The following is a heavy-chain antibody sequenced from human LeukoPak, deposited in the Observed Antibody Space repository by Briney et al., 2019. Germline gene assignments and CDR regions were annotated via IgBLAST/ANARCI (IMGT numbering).Heavy chain of an antibody. Sequence: GGSLRLSCAASGFNFDDAMHWVRQAPGKGLEWVSIIYTAGGTNYADSVRGRFTISRDNSKNTVYLQMNSLRAEDTAVYYCARHRELGLWGQGTPVTVSS. CDR3: ARHRELGL. CDR2: IYTAGGT. V-gene: IGHV3-66*04. J-gene: IGHJ4*02. CDR1: GFNFDDA. D-gene: IGHD1-26*01.